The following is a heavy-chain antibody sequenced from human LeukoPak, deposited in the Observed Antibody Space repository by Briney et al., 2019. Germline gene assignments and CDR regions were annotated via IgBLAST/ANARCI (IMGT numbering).Heavy chain of an antibody. V-gene: IGHV3-11*04. CDR1: GFSFSDYY. Sequence: GGSLRLSCAASGFSFSDYYMSWIRQAPGKGLEWVSYISSSGDTMSYADSVKGRFTISRDNTKNSLYLQMSSLRAEDAAIYYCARVMGNYASDYWGQGALVTVSS. D-gene: IGHD1-7*01. J-gene: IGHJ4*02. CDR3: ARVMGNYASDY. CDR2: ISSSGDTM.